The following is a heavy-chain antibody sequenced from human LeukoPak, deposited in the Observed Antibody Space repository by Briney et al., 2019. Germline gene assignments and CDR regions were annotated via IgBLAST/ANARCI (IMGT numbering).Heavy chain of an antibody. Sequence: GGSLRLSCAASGFTFSSYEMNWVRQAPGKGLEWVSYISSSGSTIYYADSVKGRFTISRDNAKNSLYLQVNSLRAEDTAVYYCARSGSPYYYDSSGYWDYWGQGTLVTVSS. V-gene: IGHV3-48*03. D-gene: IGHD3-22*01. CDR2: ISSSGSTI. CDR1: GFTFSSYE. J-gene: IGHJ4*02. CDR3: ARSGSPYYYDSSGYWDY.